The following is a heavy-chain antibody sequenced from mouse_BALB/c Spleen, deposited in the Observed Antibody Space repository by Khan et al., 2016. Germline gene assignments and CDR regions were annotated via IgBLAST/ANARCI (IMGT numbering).Heavy chain of an antibody. CDR1: GFNITDYY. Sequence: VQLQQSGAELVRSGASVKLSCTASGFNITDYYMHWVKQRPEQGLEWIGWIDPENGDTEYAPKFQGKATMTADTSSNTAYLQLSSLTSEDTAVFYCSACDYDAMDYWGQGTSVTVSS. V-gene: IGHV14-4*02. J-gene: IGHJ4*01. CDR2: IDPENGDT. CDR3: SACDYDAMDY.